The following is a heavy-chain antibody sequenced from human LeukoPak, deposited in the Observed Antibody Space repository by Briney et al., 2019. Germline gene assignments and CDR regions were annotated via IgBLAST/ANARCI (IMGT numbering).Heavy chain of an antibody. CDR3: ALIGDSSGYSSSFDY. CDR1: GFTFSSYS. D-gene: IGHD3-22*01. CDR2: IGSSSSYI. J-gene: IGHJ4*02. Sequence: GGSLRLSCAASGFTFSSYSMNWVRQAPGKGLEWVSSIGSSSSYIYYADSVKGRFTISRDNAKNSLYLQMNSLRAEDTAVYYCALIGDSSGYSSSFDYWGQGTLVTVSS. V-gene: IGHV3-21*01.